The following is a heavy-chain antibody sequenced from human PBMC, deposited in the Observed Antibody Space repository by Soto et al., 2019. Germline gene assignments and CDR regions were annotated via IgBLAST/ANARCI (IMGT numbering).Heavy chain of an antibody. CDR1: GYTFSTYG. CDR2: ISASNGNT. D-gene: IGHD2-8*01. V-gene: IGHV1-18*01. Sequence: QVQLVQSGAELKKSGASVTVSCKPSGYTFSTYGISWVRQAPGQGLEWMGWISASNGNTNYAQQFQGRVPMTTDTSTRTAYMDLRSLRSDDTAVYYCARDAVRYCTDGGCYQGYYYFAMDVWGQGTTVTVS. CDR3: ARDAVRYCTDGGCYQGYYYFAMDV. J-gene: IGHJ6*02.